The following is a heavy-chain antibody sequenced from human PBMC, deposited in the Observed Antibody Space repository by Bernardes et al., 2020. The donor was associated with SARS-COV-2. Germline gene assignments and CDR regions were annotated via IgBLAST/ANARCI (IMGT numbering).Heavy chain of an antibody. CDR2: IKQDGSEK. CDR3: ARAAAHYYYYYGMDV. D-gene: IGHD6-13*01. V-gene: IGHV3-7*05. CDR1: GFTFSSYW. Sequence: GGSLRLSCAASGFTFSSYWMSWVRQAPGKGLEWVANIKQDGSEKYYVDSVKGRFTISRDNAKNSLYLQMNSLRAEDTAVYYCARAAAHYYYYYGMDVWGQGTTVTVSS. J-gene: IGHJ6*02.